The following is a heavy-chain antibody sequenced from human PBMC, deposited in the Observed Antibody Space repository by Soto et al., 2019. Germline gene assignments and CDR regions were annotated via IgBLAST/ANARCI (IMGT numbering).Heavy chain of an antibody. D-gene: IGHD3-22*01. J-gene: IGHJ1*01. CDR3: AHRPYYYDSSGYSREGYFQH. Sequence: QITLKESGPTLVKPTQTLTLTCTFSGFSLSTSGVGVGWIRQPPGKALEWLALIYWDDDKRHSPSLKSRLTITKDTSKNQVVLTMTNMDPVDTATYYCAHRPYYYDSSGYSREGYFQHWGQGTLVTVSS. CDR2: IYWDDDK. V-gene: IGHV2-5*02. CDR1: GFSLSTSGVG.